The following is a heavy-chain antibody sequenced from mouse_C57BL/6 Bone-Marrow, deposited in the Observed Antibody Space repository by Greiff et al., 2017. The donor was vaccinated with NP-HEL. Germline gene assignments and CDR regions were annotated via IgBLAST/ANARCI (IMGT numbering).Heavy chain of an antibody. V-gene: IGHV3-8*01. Sequence: EVKLVESGPGLAKPSQTLSLTCSVTGYSITSDYWNWIRKFPGNKLEYMGYISYSGSTYYNPSLKSRISITRDTSKNQYYLQLNSVTTEDTATYYCARSLYYGSSDWYFDVWGTGTTVTVSS. CDR1: GYSITSDY. CDR2: ISYSGST. CDR3: ARSLYYGSSDWYFDV. J-gene: IGHJ1*03. D-gene: IGHD1-1*01.